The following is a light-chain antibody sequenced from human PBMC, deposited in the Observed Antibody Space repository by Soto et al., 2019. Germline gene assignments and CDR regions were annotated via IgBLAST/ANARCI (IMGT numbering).Light chain of an antibody. J-gene: IGKJ2*01. V-gene: IGKV3-20*01. CDR1: QSVSSSY. CDR3: QRYDSSTYT. CDR2: GAS. Sequence: EIVLTQSPGTLSLPPGERATLSCRASQSVSSSYFAWYQQKAGPAPRLLIHGASGRDTGIPDRFSGRESGTDFTLTLTTLEPEASAVEFCQRYDSSTYTFGQGTKVDIK.